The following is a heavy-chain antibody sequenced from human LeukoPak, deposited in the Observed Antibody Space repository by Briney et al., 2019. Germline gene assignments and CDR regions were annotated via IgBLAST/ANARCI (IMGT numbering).Heavy chain of an antibody. CDR1: GFTVSSNY. V-gene: IGHV3-66*01. CDR2: IYSGGST. Sequence: GGSLRLSCAASGFTVSSNYMSWVRQAPGKGLEWASVIYSGGSTYYADSVKGRFTISRDNSKNTLYLQMNSLRAEDTAVYYCAKDDVVVPAAILDYWGQGTLVTVSS. D-gene: IGHD2-2*01. J-gene: IGHJ4*02. CDR3: AKDDVVVPAAILDY.